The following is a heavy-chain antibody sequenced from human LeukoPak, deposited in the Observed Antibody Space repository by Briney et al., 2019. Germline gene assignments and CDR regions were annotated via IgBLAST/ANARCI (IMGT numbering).Heavy chain of an antibody. Sequence: GGSLRLSCAASRFTLSSYWMHWVRQAPGKGLVWVSRINTDGSSTNYADSVKGRFTISRDNAMNTLYLQMNNLRAEDTAVYYCARDGFGGRPDYWGQGTLVTVSS. CDR2: INTDGSST. V-gene: IGHV3-74*01. D-gene: IGHD1-26*01. CDR1: RFTLSSYW. CDR3: ARDGFGGRPDY. J-gene: IGHJ4*02.